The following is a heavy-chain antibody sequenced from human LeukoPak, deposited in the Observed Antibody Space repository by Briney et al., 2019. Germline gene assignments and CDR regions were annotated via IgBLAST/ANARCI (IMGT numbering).Heavy chain of an antibody. CDR1: GFTFSNSV. V-gene: IGHV3-43*02. CDR2: ISADGKA. Sequence: GSLRLSCAASGFTFSNSVMSWVRQAPGKGLEWVGVISADGKADHADAVKGRFTVSRDNSKDSLSLQMSSLRDEDTALYYCATWAFYHDLDVWGQGTTVIVSS. D-gene: IGHD1-26*01. CDR3: ATWAFYHDLDV. J-gene: IGHJ6*02.